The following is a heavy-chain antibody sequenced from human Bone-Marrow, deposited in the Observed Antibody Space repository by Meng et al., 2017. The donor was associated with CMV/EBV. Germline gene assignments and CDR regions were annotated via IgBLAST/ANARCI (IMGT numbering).Heavy chain of an antibody. D-gene: IGHD1-7*01. V-gene: IGHV1-69*05. Sequence: SVQVTCKPSGGTFSSYAISWVRQAPGQGLEWMGGFIHILGTANYAQKVQGRVTITTDESTSTAYMELRRMRYEDTAVYYCARDRLRYNWNFYLDDWGQGTLVTVSS. CDR1: GGTFSSYA. CDR3: ARDRLRYNWNFYLDD. CDR2: FIHILGTA. J-gene: IGHJ4*01.